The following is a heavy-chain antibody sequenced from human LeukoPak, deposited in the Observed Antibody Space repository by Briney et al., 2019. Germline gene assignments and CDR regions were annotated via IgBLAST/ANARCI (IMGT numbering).Heavy chain of an antibody. J-gene: IGHJ3*02. V-gene: IGHV4-4*09. CDR2: IYTSGST. CDR1: GSISGYY. D-gene: IGHD2-2*01. Sequence: SSETLSLTCTVSGSISGYYWSWIRQPPGKGLEWIGYIYTSGSTNYNPSLESRVTISADTSKNQFSLDLSSVTAADTAVYYCARQKCTSASCLTKNAFDIWGQGTMVTVSS. CDR3: ARQKCTSASCLTKNAFDI.